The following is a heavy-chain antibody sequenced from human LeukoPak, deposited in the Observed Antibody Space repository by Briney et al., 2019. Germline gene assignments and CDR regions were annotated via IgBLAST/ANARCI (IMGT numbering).Heavy chain of an antibody. V-gene: IGHV3-23*01. D-gene: IGHD3-22*01. J-gene: IGHJ4*02. Sequence: PGGSLRLSCAASGFTFSSYAMSWVRQAPGKGLEWVSAISGSGGSTYYADSVKGRFTISRDDSKNTLYLQMNSLRAEDTAVYYCAKTHDSGYYPSHFDYWGQGTLVTVSS. CDR3: AKTHDSGYYPSHFDY. CDR1: GFTFSSYA. CDR2: ISGSGGST.